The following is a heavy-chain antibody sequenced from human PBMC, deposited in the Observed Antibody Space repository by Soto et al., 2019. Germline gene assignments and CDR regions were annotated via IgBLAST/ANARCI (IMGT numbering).Heavy chain of an antibody. Sequence: SETLSLTFTVSGGSISSSFWSWIRQPPGKELEWIFYVYDSGRTIYNPSLKSRVTISVDTSKNRFSMKLNSVTAADKAVYYCARDSTRWFPYYGIDVWAQGTKVPVYS. D-gene: IGHD3-10*01. CDR3: ARDSTRWFPYYGIDV. J-gene: IGHJ6*02. V-gene: IGHV4-59*01. CDR1: GGSISSSF. CDR2: VYDSGRT.